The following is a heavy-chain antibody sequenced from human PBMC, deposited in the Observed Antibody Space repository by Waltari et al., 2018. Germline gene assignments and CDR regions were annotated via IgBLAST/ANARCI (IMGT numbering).Heavy chain of an antibody. J-gene: IGHJ4*02. CDR3: AKHMSGWSGLDY. V-gene: IGHV3-43*02. CDR1: GFTFDDYA. CDR2: IRGDGGST. Sequence: EVRLVESGGGVVQPGGSLRLSCVASGFTFDDYAMYWVRQAPGKGLEWVSLIRGDGGSTYYADSVKGRFTISRDNSKNSLFLQMNSLRTEDTAVYYCAKHMSGWSGLDYWGQGTLVTVSS. D-gene: IGHD6-13*01.